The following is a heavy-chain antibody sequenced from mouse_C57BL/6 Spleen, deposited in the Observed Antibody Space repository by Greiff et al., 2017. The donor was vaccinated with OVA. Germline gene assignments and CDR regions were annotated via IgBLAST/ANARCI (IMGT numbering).Heavy chain of an antibody. J-gene: IGHJ4*01. V-gene: IGHV5-4*01. CDR1: GFTFSSYA. D-gene: IGHD2-4*01. Sequence: EVNVVESGGGLVKPGGSLKLSCAASGFTFSSYAMSWVRQTPEKRLEWVATISDGGSYTYYPDNVKGRFTISRDNAKNNLYLQMSHLKSEDTAMYYCARERIYYDYDDAMDYWGQGTSVTVSS. CDR3: ARERIYYDYDDAMDY. CDR2: ISDGGSYT.